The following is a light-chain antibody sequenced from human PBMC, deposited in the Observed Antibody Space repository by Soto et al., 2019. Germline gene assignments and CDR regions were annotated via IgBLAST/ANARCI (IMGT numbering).Light chain of an antibody. CDR2: EVF. CDR3: NSYAGNSWV. J-gene: IGLJ3*02. Sequence: QSVLTQPPSASGSPGQPVSISCTGTSSDVGGYNRVSWYQHHPGKAPKLIIYEVFKRPSGVPDRFSGSKSGNTASLTVSGLHAEDEADYYCNSYAGNSWVFGGGTKLTVL. V-gene: IGLV2-8*01. CDR1: SSDVGGYNR.